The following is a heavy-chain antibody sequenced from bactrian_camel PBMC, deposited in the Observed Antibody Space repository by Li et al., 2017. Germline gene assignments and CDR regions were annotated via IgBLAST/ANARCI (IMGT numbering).Heavy chain of an antibody. J-gene: IGHJ4*01. CDR1: GYTSRSNC. V-gene: IGHV3S53*01. D-gene: IGHD2*01. Sequence: HVQLVESGGGSVQAGGSLRLSCAVAGYTSRSNCLGWFRRTDEQEREGLAAIVIRVGRTYTADSVQGRFTVSEDKAEDTVYLIMNFLQPEDTGNYSCKTDSPTYRYCSGRGFVHSQGTQVTVS. CDR2: IVIRVGRT.